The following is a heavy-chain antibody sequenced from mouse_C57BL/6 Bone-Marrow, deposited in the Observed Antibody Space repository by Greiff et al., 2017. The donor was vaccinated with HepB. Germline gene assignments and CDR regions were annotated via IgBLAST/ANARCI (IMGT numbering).Heavy chain of an antibody. Sequence: QVTLKVSGPGILQSSQTLSLTCSFSGFSLSTSGMGVSWIRQPSGKGLEWLAHIYWDDDKRYNPSLKSRLTIYKDTSRNQLFLKITSVDTADTATYDCARREDYYGSSYWYFDVWGTGTTVTVSS. V-gene: IGHV8-12*01. CDR2: IYWDDDK. CDR1: GFSLSTSGMG. D-gene: IGHD1-1*01. CDR3: ARREDYYGSSYWYFDV. J-gene: IGHJ1*03.